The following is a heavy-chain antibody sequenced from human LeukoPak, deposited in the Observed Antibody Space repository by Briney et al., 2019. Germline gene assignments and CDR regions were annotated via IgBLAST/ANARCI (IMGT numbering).Heavy chain of an antibody. J-gene: IGHJ4*02. D-gene: IGHD3-22*01. Sequence: GRSLRLSCAASGFTFSQYAMNWVRQAPGKGLEWVAVISYDGSTKYYADSVKGRFTISRDNSKNTLGLQLNSLRAEDTAVYYCAGSDGYYSPLDYWGRGTLATVSS. CDR2: ISYDGSTK. V-gene: IGHV3-30-3*01. CDR3: AGSDGYYSPLDY. CDR1: GFTFSQYA.